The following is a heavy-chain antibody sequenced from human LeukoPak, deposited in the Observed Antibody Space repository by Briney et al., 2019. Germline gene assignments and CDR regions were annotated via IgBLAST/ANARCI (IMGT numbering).Heavy chain of an antibody. CDR1: GFTFSSYA. CDR3: AKGGKWDVTPFDY. J-gene: IGHJ4*02. CDR2: ISGGGGST. Sequence: PGGSLRLSCAASGFTFSSYAMSWVRQAPGKGLAWVSTISGGGGSTYYADSVKGRFTISRDNSKNTLYLQVNSLRAEDTAVYYCAKGGKWDVTPFDYWGQGTLVTVSS. V-gene: IGHV3-23*01. D-gene: IGHD1-26*01.